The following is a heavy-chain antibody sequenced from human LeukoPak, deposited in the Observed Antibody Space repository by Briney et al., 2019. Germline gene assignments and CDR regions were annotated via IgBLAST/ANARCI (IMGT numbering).Heavy chain of an antibody. Sequence: GGSLRLSCAASGFTFSSYSMNWLRQAPGKGLEWISYISSTSSTIYYADSVKGRFTISRDNANNSLYLQMNSLRAEDTAVYYCARVAITMMVVVSWGQGTLVTVSS. CDR3: ARVAITMMVVVS. CDR2: ISSTSSTI. CDR1: GFTFSSYS. D-gene: IGHD3-22*01. V-gene: IGHV3-48*04. J-gene: IGHJ4*02.